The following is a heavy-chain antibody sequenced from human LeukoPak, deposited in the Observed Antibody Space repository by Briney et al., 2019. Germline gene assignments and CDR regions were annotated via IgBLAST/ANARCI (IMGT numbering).Heavy chain of an antibody. CDR2: IWYDGSNK. CDR3: ARDGADGYNFGYYRMDV. J-gene: IGHJ6*02. V-gene: IGHV3-33*01. CDR1: GFTFSSYG. D-gene: IGHD5-24*01. Sequence: GGSLRLSCAASGFTFSSYGMHWVRQAPGKGLEWVAVIWYDGSNKYYADSVKGRFTISRDNSKNTLYLQMNSLRAEDTAVYYCARDGADGYNFGYYRMDVWGQGAT.